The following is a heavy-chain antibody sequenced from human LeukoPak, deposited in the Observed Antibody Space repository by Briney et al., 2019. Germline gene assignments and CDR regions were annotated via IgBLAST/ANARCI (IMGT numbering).Heavy chain of an antibody. Sequence: PGGSLRLSCAASGFTFSSYSMNWVRQAPGKGLEWVSVILSDGITYYADSVKDRFIISRDNSKNTLFLQMNNLRDEDTALYYCAKELGFYSDGSGSYSRGSFAIWGQGTLVTVSS. D-gene: IGHD3-22*01. CDR2: ILSDGIT. V-gene: IGHV3-66*01. J-gene: IGHJ3*02. CDR1: GFTFSSYS. CDR3: AKELGFYSDGSGSYSRGSFAI.